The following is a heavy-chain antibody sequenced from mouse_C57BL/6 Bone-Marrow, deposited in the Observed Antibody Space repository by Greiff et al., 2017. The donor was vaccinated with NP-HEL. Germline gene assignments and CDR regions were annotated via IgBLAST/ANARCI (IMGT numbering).Heavy chain of an antibody. Sequence: DVKLVESGAELVKPGASVKLSCTASGFNIKDSYMHWVKQRTEQGLEWIGRIDPEDGDTKYAPKFQGNASITADTSPNTAYLQLTSQTSEDTAVYYCARDYGSFYYYAMDYWGQGTSVTVSS. CDR2: IDPEDGDT. V-gene: IGHV14-2*01. CDR3: ARDYGSFYYYAMDY. J-gene: IGHJ4*01. CDR1: GFNIKDSY. D-gene: IGHD1-1*01.